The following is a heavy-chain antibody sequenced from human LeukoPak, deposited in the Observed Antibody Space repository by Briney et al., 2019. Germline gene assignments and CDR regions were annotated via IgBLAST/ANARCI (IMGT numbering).Heavy chain of an antibody. CDR1: GGSISGYY. CDR3: AKTVRQWLANDAFAI. V-gene: IGHV4-59*01. D-gene: IGHD6-19*01. CDR2: IYSSGST. Sequence: SETLSLTCTVSGGSISGYYWTWIRQPPGKGLEWIGYIYSSGSTNYNPSLMSRVTISVDTSKNQFSLKLTSVTAAETAIYYCAKTVRQWLANDAFAIWGQGTMVTVSS. J-gene: IGHJ3*02.